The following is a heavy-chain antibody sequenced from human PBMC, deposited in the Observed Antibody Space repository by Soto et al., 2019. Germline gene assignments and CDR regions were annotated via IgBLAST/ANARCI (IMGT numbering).Heavy chain of an antibody. CDR1: GYTFISYS. Sequence: PGESLKISCKGSGYTFISYSIGWVRQMPGKGLEWMGIIYASDSDTRYSPSFQGQVTISVDKSISTAYLQWSSLKASDTAIYYCASAMKCSYGYYWGQGTLVTVSS. D-gene: IGHD5-18*01. CDR2: IYASDSDT. CDR3: ASAMKCSYGYY. J-gene: IGHJ4*02. V-gene: IGHV5-51*01.